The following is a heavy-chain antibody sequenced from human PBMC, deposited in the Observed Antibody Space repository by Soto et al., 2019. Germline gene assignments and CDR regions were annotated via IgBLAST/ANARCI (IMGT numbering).Heavy chain of an antibody. V-gene: IGHV3-23*01. CDR2: LTPGGETT. CDR1: GFTFSDFA. Sequence: EVHLLESGGGLVQPGGSLRLSCVASGFTFSDFAMTWVRQAPGAGLEWVSALTPGGETTYYMDSVRGRFTISRDNAKNTLYLEINSLTAADTAVYYCAKDSPLSGRYQDLDYWGQGTLVTVSS. J-gene: IGHJ4*02. CDR3: AKDSPLSGRYQDLDY. D-gene: IGHD1-26*01.